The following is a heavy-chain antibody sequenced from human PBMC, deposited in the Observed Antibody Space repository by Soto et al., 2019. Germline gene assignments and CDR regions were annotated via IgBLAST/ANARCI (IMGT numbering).Heavy chain of an antibody. V-gene: IGHV4-30-2*01. J-gene: IGHJ4*02. Sequence: PSQTLSLTCAVSGGSISSGGYSWSWIRQPPGKGLEWIGYIYHSGSTYYNPSLKSRVTISVDRSKNQFSLKLSSVTAADTAVYYCARGPPHHRGYSYGPIRFWGQGTLVTVSS. CDR2: IYHSGST. CDR3: ARGPPHHRGYSYGPIRF. CDR1: GGSISSGGYS. D-gene: IGHD5-18*01.